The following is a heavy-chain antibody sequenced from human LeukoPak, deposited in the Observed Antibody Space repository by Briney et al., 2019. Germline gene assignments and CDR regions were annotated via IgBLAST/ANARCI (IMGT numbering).Heavy chain of an antibody. J-gene: IGHJ4*02. V-gene: IGHV3-21*01. Sequence: GGSLRLSCAASGFTFSSYSMNWVRQAPGKGLEWVSSISSSSSYRYYADSVKGRFTISRDNAKNSLYLQMNSLRAEDTAVYYCARSSGKRSDYLYDYWGQGTLVTVSS. D-gene: IGHD4-17*01. CDR2: ISSSSSYR. CDR1: GFTFSSYS. CDR3: ARSSGKRSDYLYDY.